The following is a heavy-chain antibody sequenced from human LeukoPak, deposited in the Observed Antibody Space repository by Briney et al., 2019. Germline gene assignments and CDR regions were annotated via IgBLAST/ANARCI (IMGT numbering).Heavy chain of an antibody. Sequence: SETLSLTCTVSGDSISTSNSYWGWIRQPPGKGLEWIGSIYYSGNTYYNASLKSRVTISVDTSKNQFSLKLSSVTAADTAVYYCARTTEGYCRSTSYSWCYYYYMDVWGKGTTVTVSS. CDR3: ARTTEGYCRSTSYSWCYYYYMDV. V-gene: IGHV4-39*07. CDR1: GDSISTSNSY. J-gene: IGHJ6*03. CDR2: IYYSGNT. D-gene: IGHD2-2*01.